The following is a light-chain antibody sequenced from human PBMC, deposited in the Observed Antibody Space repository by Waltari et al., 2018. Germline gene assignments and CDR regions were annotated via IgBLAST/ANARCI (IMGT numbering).Light chain of an antibody. Sequence: VLTQSPATLSLSPGEKAILSCRASQSVNNYLAWYQEKPGQAPRLLIYDASNRATGIPGRFSGSGSGTDFTLTISSLEPEDFAVYYCQQRSNWPRFTFGPGTRVDIK. CDR1: QSVNNY. CDR2: DAS. CDR3: QQRSNWPRFT. V-gene: IGKV3-11*01. J-gene: IGKJ3*01.